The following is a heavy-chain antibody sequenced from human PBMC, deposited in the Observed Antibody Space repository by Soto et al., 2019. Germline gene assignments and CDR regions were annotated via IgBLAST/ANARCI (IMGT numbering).Heavy chain of an antibody. CDR2: INPKSDDT. CDR1: GYPFSDNQ. D-gene: IGHD4-4*01. J-gene: IGHJ5*02. CDR3: ARKHSLDYIRWGLDP. V-gene: IGHV1-2*02. Sequence: QVQLVQSGSEVKKPGASVKVSCKASGYPFSDNQIHWLRGAPGQGLEWMGRINPKSDDTNYAQKFQGRVTMTRDTSIDTAYLELTGLTSDDTATYYCARKHSLDYIRWGLDPWGQGTLVTVSS.